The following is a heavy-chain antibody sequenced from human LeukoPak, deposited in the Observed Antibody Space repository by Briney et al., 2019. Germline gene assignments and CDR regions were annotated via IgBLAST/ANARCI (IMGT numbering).Heavy chain of an antibody. V-gene: IGHV3-21*01. CDR2: ISSSSSYI. D-gene: IGHD2-8*01. CDR1: GFTFSSYS. CDR3: ARDSVLMVYADDY. Sequence: GGSLRLSCAASGFTFSSYSMNWVRQAPGKGLEWVSSISSSSSYIYYADSVKGRFTISRDNAKNSLYLQMNSLRAEDTAVYYCARDSVLMVYADDYWGQGTLVTVSS. J-gene: IGHJ4*02.